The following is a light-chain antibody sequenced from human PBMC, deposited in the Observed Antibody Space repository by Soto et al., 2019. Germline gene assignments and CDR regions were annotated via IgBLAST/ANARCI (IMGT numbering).Light chain of an antibody. V-gene: IGKV3-15*01. J-gene: IGKJ1*01. Sequence: EIVMTQSPATLSVSPGERATLSCRASQSVSSNLAWYQQKPGQAPRLLIYGASTRATGIPASFSGSGSGTEFTLTISRLQSEDFAVYYCQHYNNWPRTFGQGTKVEIK. CDR3: QHYNNWPRT. CDR2: GAS. CDR1: QSVSSN.